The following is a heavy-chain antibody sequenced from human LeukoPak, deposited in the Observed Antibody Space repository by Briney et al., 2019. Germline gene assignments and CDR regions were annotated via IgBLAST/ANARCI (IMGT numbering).Heavy chain of an antibody. CDR3: ARGNPNYDFWSGYYSPPPYYMDV. D-gene: IGHD3-3*01. Sequence: ASVKVSCKASGYTFTSYYMHWVRQAPGQGLEWMGGIIPIFGTANYAQKFQGRVTITADKSTSTAYMELSSLRSEDTAVYYCARGNPNYDFWSGYYSPPPYYMDVWGKGTTVTVSS. V-gene: IGHV1-69*06. CDR2: IIPIFGTA. J-gene: IGHJ6*03. CDR1: GYTFTSYY.